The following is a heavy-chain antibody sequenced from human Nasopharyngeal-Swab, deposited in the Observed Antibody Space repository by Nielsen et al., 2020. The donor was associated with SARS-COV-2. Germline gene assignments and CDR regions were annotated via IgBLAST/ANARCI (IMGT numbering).Heavy chain of an antibody. CDR1: GCTFNNYW. J-gene: IGHJ4*02. V-gene: IGHV5-51*01. D-gene: IGHD3-10*01. CDR2: IYPGDSDI. CDR3: ARHPGVFHDRGGFDF. Sequence: GASLKHSCKWSGCTFNNYWIGWMRQRTGKGLEWMGVIYPGDSDIKYSPSFRGQVTRSADKSIKAVYLQWSSLGASDSAMYFCARHPGVFHDRGGFDFWGQGTLVTVSS.